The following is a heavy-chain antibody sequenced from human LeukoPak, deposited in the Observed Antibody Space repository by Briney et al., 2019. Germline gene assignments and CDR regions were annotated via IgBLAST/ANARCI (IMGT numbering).Heavy chain of an antibody. Sequence: PGGSLRLSCAASGFTFSSYAMSWVRQAPGKGLEWVSAISGSGGSTYYADSVKGRFTISRDNSKNTLYLQMNSLRAEDTAVYYCAKSGLGYCSSTSCYLLGYWGQGTLVTVSS. CDR2: ISGSGGST. CDR1: GFTFSSYA. V-gene: IGHV3-23*01. CDR3: AKSGLGYCSSTSCYLLGY. D-gene: IGHD2-2*01. J-gene: IGHJ4*02.